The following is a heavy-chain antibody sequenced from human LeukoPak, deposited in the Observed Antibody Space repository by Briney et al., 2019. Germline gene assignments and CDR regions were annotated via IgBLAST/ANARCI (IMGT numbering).Heavy chain of an antibody. D-gene: IGHD5-24*01. CDR1: GYTFTSYY. J-gene: IGHJ3*02. V-gene: IGHV1-46*01. Sequence: ASVKVSCKASGYTFTSYYMHWVRQAPGRGLEWMGIINPSGGSTSYAQKFQGRVTMTTDTSTSTAYMELKSLKSDDTAVYHCARDSRERWRIGAFDIWGQGTIVTVSS. CDR2: INPSGGST. CDR3: ARDSRERWRIGAFDI.